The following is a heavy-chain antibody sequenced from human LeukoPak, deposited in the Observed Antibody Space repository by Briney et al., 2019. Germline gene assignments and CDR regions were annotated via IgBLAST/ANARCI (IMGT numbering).Heavy chain of an antibody. CDR3: ARDQRRYCSSTSCYSFDY. V-gene: IGHV3-30*04. CDR2: ISYDGSNK. D-gene: IGHD2-2*01. J-gene: IGHJ4*02. Sequence: GRSLRLSCAASGFTFSSYAMHWVRQAPGKGLEWVAVISYDGSNKYYADSVKGRFTISRDNSKNTLYLQMNSLRAEDTAVYYCARDQRRYCSSTSCYSFDYWGQRTLVTVSS. CDR1: GFTFSSYA.